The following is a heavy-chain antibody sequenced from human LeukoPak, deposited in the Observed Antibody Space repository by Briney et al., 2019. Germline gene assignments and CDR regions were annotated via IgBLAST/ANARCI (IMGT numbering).Heavy chain of an antibody. CDR1: GFTFSNAG. Sequence: KTGVSLRLSCAASGFTFSNAGMSWVRQAPGKGLKWVGRIKSKTDGETTDYAAPVKGRFTISRDDSKNTLYLQMNSLKTEDTAVYYCTTDRYGDLTGGAFDIWGQGTMVTVSS. CDR2: IKSKTDGETT. D-gene: IGHD4-17*01. J-gene: IGHJ3*02. CDR3: TTDRYGDLTGGAFDI. V-gene: IGHV3-15*01.